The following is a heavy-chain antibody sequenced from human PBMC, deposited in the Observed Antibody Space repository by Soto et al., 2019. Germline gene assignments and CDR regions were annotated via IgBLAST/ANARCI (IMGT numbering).Heavy chain of an antibody. Sequence: QVQLQESGPGLVKPSQTLSLTCTVSGGSISSGGYYWSWIRQHPGKGLEWIGYIYYSGSTYYDPTRKSRVNLSIGPSKNQISLKLNSLTAPDTAVYYGARGPEATVTAFEYWGQGTPVTVSS. J-gene: IGHJ4*02. D-gene: IGHD4-17*01. CDR3: ARGPEATVTAFEY. CDR2: IYYSGST. CDR1: GGSISSGGYY. V-gene: IGHV4-31*03.